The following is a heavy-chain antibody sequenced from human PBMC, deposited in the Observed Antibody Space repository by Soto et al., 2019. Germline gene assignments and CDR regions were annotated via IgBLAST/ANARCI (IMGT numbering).Heavy chain of an antibody. V-gene: IGHV3-74*01. Sequence: EVQLVESGGGLVQPGESLRLSCAASGFTFSSYCMHWVRQAPGKGRVWVSRINSDGSSTSYAGSVKGRFTISRDNAKNTLYLPMNSLRAEDTAVYYCVRTSLVVAAATRADYWGQGTLVTVSS. CDR1: GFTFSSYC. J-gene: IGHJ4*02. CDR3: VRTSLVVAAATRADY. CDR2: INSDGSST. D-gene: IGHD2-15*01.